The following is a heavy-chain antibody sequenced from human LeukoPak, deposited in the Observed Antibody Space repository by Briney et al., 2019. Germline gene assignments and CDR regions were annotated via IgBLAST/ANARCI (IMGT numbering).Heavy chain of an antibody. V-gene: IGHV3-30*02. CDR2: IRYDGSNK. J-gene: IGHJ4*02. D-gene: IGHD2-15*01. Sequence: PGGSLRLSCAASGFTFSSYGMHWVRQAPGKGLEWVAFIRYDGSNKYYADSVKGRFTISRDNSKNTLYLQMNSLRAEDTAVYYCAKVYCSGGSCYGDLVLGVVDYWGQGTLVTVSS. CDR3: AKVYCSGGSCYGDLVLGVVDY. CDR1: GFTFSSYG.